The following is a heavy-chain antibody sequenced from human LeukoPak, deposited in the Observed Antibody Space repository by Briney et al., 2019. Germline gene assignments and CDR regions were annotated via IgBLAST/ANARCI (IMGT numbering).Heavy chain of an antibody. CDR1: GFTFSSYG. CDR2: IIGSGGST. CDR3: ASGVSSTSCYVDY. V-gene: IGHV3-23*01. J-gene: IGHJ4*02. Sequence: GGTLRLSCAASGFTFSSYGMSWVRQAPGKGLEWVSAIIGSGGSTYYADSVKGRFTISRDNAKNSLYLKMNSLRAEDTAVYYCASGVSSTSCYVDYWGQGTLVTVSS. D-gene: IGHD2-2*01.